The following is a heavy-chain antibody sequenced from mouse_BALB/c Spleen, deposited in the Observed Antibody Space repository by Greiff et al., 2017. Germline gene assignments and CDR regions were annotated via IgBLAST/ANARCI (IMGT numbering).Heavy chain of an antibody. CDR2: ILPGSGST. CDR3: ARWGWDVYFDY. J-gene: IGHJ2*01. Sequence: QVQLQQSGAELMKPGASVKISCKATGYTFSSYWIEWVKQRPGHGLEWIGEILPGSGSTNYNEKFKGKATFTADTSSNTAYMQLSSLTSEDSAVCYCARWGWDVYFDYWGQGTTLTVSS. V-gene: IGHV1-9*01. D-gene: IGHD4-1*01. CDR1: GYTFSSYW.